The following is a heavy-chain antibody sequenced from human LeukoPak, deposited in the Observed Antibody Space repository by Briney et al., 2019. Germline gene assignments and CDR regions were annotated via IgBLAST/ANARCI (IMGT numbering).Heavy chain of an antibody. Sequence: GASVKVSCKASGYTFTSYYMHWVRQAPGQGLEWMGIINPSGGSTSYAQKFQGRVTMTRDMSTSTVYMELSSLRSEDTAVYYCARGIAVLEVEYYFDYWGQGTLVTVSS. D-gene: IGHD6-19*01. CDR2: INPSGGST. CDR3: ARGIAVLEVEYYFDY. J-gene: IGHJ4*02. CDR1: GYTFTSYY. V-gene: IGHV1-46*01.